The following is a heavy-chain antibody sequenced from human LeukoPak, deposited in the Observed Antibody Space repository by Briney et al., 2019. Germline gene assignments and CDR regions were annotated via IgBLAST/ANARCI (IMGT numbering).Heavy chain of an antibody. J-gene: IGHJ4*02. CDR2: TRNKANSYTT. D-gene: IGHD1-26*01. V-gene: IGHV3-72*01. CDR3: ATRSGSYGPGFDY. CDR1: GFTFSDHY. Sequence: PGGSLRLSCAASGFTFSDHYMDWVRQAPGKGLEWVGRTRNKANSYTTEYAASVKGRFTISRDDSKNSLYLQMNSLNTEDTAVYYCATRSGSYGPGFDYWGQGTLVTVSS.